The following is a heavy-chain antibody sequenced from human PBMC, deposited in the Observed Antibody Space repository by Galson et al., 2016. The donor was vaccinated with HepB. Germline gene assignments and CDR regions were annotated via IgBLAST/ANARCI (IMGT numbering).Heavy chain of an antibody. CDR2: INGGNGNA. Sequence: SVKVSCKASGYTFIRYAMHWVRQAPGPRHEWMGWINGGNGNATYSPRYQGSVSIIRDPSASPGYMELSSLRSKDTAVYYCARGIAVAGTGGKLDYWGQGTLVTVSS. D-gene: IGHD6-19*01. V-gene: IGHV1-3*01. CDR1: GYTFIRYA. J-gene: IGHJ4*02. CDR3: ARGIAVAGTGGKLDY.